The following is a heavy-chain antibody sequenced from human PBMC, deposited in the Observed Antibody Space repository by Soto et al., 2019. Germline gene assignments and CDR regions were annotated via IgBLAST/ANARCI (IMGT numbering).Heavy chain of an antibody. CDR2: INTDGSAT. Sequence: PGGSLRLSCAASGFTFSSHWMHWVRQAPGKGLVWVSRINTDGSATNYADYVKGRFTVSRDNAKNTLYLQMNSLRAEDTAIYYCARDPHDSSGSDYWGQGTLVTVSS. V-gene: IGHV3-74*01. J-gene: IGHJ4*02. CDR1: GFTFSSHW. CDR3: ARDPHDSSGSDY. D-gene: IGHD3-22*01.